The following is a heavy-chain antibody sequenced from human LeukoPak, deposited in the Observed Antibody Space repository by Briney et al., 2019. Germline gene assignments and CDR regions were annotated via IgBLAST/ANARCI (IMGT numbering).Heavy chain of an antibody. CDR3: AKGSFLGVVLFDY. CDR2: ITGSGGST. CDR1: GFTFSTYA. V-gene: IGHV3-23*01. J-gene: IGHJ4*02. D-gene: IGHD3-3*01. Sequence: GGSLRLSCAASGFTFSTYAMSWVRQAPGKGLEWVSVITGSGGSTYHADSVKGRFTISRDNSKNTLYLQMNSLRAEDTAVYYCAKGSFLGVVLFDYWGQGTLVTVSS.